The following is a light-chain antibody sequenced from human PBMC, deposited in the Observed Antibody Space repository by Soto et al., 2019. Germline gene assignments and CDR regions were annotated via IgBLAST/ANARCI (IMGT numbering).Light chain of an antibody. J-gene: IGKJ4*01. CDR2: GAS. CDR3: QHYSDWLT. CDR1: QSVGSN. V-gene: IGKV3-15*01. Sequence: EIVMTQSPATLSVSPGERGTLSCRASQSVGSNLAWYQQKPGQAPRLLIYGASTRATGIPARFSGSGSGTEFTLTISSLQSEDFAFYYCQHYSDWLTFGGGTKVEIK.